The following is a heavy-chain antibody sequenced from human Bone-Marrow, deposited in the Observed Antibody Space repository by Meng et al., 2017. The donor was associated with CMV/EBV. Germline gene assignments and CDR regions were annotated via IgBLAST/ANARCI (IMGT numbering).Heavy chain of an antibody. J-gene: IGHJ6*02. CDR2: INPSGGST. Sequence: ASVKVSCKASGYTFTSYYMHWVRQAPGQGLEWMGIINPSGGSTSYAQKFQGRVTMTRDTSTSTVYMELSSLRSEDTAVYYCARRGPYCSSTSCRQGYYYGMDFWGQGTTVTVSS. D-gene: IGHD2-2*01. V-gene: IGHV1-46*01. CDR3: ARRGPYCSSTSCRQGYYYGMDF. CDR1: GYTFTSYY.